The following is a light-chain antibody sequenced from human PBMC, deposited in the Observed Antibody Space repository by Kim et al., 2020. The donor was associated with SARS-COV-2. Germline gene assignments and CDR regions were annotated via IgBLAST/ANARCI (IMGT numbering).Light chain of an antibody. CDR1: NIGSKN. Sequence: VARGQTARSACGRNNIGSKNVPRYQQKPGQAPVLVIYRDSNRPSGIPERFSGANSGNTATLTISRAQAGDEADYYCQVWDSSTGGVFGGGTQLTVL. CDR3: QVWDSSTGGV. CDR2: RDS. V-gene: IGLV3-9*01. J-gene: IGLJ2*01.